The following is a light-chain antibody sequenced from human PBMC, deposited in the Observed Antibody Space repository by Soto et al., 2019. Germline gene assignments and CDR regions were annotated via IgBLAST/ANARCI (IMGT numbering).Light chain of an antibody. CDR2: GAS. V-gene: IGKV3-15*01. CDR3: QQYNNWPWT. CDR1: HSVSSN. J-gene: IGKJ1*01. Sequence: EIVLTQSPATLSLSPGERATLSCRASHSVSSNLAWYQQKPGQAPRLLIYGASTRATGIPGRFSGSGSGTEFTLTISSLQSEDFAVYYCQQYNNWPWTFGQGTKVDIK.